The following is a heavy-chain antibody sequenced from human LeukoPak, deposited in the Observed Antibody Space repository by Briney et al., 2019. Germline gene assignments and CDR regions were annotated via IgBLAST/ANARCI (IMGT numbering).Heavy chain of an antibody. J-gene: IGHJ4*02. D-gene: IGHD3-22*01. V-gene: IGHV1-69*13. CDR3: ARGVRGYYDSSGYYFDS. Sequence: GASVKVSCKASGYTFTGYYMHWVRQAPGQGLEWMGGITPIFNTGNDAQNFQGRVTITADESTSTAYVELSSLRSEDTAVYYCARGVRGYYDSSGYYFDSWGQGTLVTVSS. CDR1: GYTFTGYY. CDR2: ITPIFNTG.